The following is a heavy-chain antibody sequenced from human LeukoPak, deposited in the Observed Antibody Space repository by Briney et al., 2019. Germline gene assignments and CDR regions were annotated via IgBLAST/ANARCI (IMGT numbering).Heavy chain of an antibody. D-gene: IGHD6-13*01. V-gene: IGHV3-48*03. CDR3: ARSYVAAAGTGAFDI. CDR2: ISSSGSTI. Sequence: GGSLRLSCAASGFTFSSYEMNWVRQAPGKGLEWVSYISSSGSTIYYADSVKGRFTISRDNAKNSLYLQMNSLRAEDTAVYYCARSYVAAAGTGAFDIWGQGTTVTVSS. CDR1: GFTFSSYE. J-gene: IGHJ3*02.